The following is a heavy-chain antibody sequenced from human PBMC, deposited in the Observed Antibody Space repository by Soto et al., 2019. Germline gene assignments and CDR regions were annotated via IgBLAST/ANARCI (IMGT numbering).Heavy chain of an antibody. CDR3: ARSVYCSGGSCLDAFDI. J-gene: IGHJ3*02. Sequence: EASVKVSCKASGYTFTSYGISWVRQVPGQGLEWMGWISAYNGNTNYAQKLQGRVTMTTDTSTSTAYMELRSLRSDDTAVYYCARSVYCSGGSCLDAFDIWGQGTMVTVSS. CDR2: ISAYNGNT. V-gene: IGHV1-18*01. D-gene: IGHD2-15*01. CDR1: GYTFTSYG.